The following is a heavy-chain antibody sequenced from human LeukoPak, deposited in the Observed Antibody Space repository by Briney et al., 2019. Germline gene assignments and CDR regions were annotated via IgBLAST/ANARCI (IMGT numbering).Heavy chain of an antibody. D-gene: IGHD3-10*01. CDR3: SVWYGGVDY. CDR2: IIPILGIA. CDR1: GGTFSSYT. J-gene: IGHJ4*02. Sequence: GASVKVSCXASGGTFSSYTISWVRQAPGQGLELMGRIIPILGIANYAQKFQGRVTITAAKSPSTAYMELSSLRSEDTAVYYTSVWYGGVDYWGQGTLVTVSS. V-gene: IGHV1-69*02.